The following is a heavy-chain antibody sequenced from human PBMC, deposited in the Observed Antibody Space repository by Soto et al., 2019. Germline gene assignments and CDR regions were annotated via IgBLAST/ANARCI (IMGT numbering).Heavy chain of an antibody. CDR2: IYPGDSDT. D-gene: IGHD3-22*01. CDR3: ARPLIHYYDSSGYYSGVAFDI. V-gene: IGHV5-51*01. Sequence: GESLKISCKGSGSTLTSYWIGWVRQLPGKGLEWMGIIYPGDSDTRYSPSFQGQVTISADKSISTAYLQWSSLKASDTAMYYCARPLIHYYDSSGYYSGVAFDIWGQGTMVTVSS. J-gene: IGHJ3*02. CDR1: GSTLTSYW.